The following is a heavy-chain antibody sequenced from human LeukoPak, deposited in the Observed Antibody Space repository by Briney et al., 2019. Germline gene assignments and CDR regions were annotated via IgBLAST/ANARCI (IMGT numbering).Heavy chain of an antibody. CDR1: GFTVSSNY. D-gene: IGHD3-22*01. CDR3: GRGYPDYYDSSGYYPYLIQDY. CDR2: IYSGGST. Sequence: GGSLRLSCAASGFTVSSNYMSWVRQAPGKGLEWVSVIYSGGSTYYADSVKGRFTISIDNSKNTLYLQMNRLRDEETAVYYCGRGYPDYYDSSGYYPYLIQDYWGQGTLVTVSS. V-gene: IGHV3-53*01. J-gene: IGHJ4*02.